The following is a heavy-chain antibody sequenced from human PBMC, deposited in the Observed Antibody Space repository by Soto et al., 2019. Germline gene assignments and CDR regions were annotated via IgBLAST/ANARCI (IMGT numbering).Heavy chain of an antibody. D-gene: IGHD2-15*01. CDR3: AKDRGYCSGGRCRHYYYGMDV. Sequence: GSLRLSCSASGFTFSSYGMHWVRQAPGKGLEWVAVISYDGSNKYYADSVKGRFTISRDNSKNTLYLQMNSLRAEDTAVYYCAKDRGYCSGGRCRHYYYGMDVWGQGTTVTVSS. V-gene: IGHV3-30*18. J-gene: IGHJ6*02. CDR2: ISYDGSNK. CDR1: GFTFSSYG.